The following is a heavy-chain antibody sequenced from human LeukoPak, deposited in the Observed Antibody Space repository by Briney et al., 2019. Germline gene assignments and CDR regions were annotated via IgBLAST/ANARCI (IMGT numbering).Heavy chain of an antibody. J-gene: IGHJ3*02. CDR1: GYTFTSYG. D-gene: IGHD1-26*01. V-gene: IGHV1-2*02. CDR2: INPNSGGT. Sequence: ASVKVSCKASGYTFTSYGISWVRQAPGQGLEWMGWINPNSGGTNYAQKFQGRVTMTRDTSISTAYMELSRLRSDDAAVYYCAGTSGSYRAFDIWGQGTMVTVSS. CDR3: AGTSGSYRAFDI.